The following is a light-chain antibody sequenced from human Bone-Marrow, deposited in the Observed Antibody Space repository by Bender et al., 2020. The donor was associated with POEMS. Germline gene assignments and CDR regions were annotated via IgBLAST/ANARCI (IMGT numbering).Light chain of an antibody. CDR1: KLWDMY. CDR3: QAWDRSTVV. J-gene: IGLJ2*01. V-gene: IGLV3-1*01. CDR2: QDV. Sequence: SFELTQPPSVSVSPGQTASITFSGYKLWDMYVCWYHQKPGQSPSLVIYQDVKRHSGIPERFSGSTSGNTATLTISGTKAMDEADYYCQAWDRSTVVFGGGTKLTVL.